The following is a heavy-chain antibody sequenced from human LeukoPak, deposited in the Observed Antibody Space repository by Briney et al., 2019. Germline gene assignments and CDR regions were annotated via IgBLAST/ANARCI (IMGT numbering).Heavy chain of an antibody. D-gene: IGHD5-18*01. J-gene: IGHJ4*02. Sequence: PGGFLRLSCAASGFTVSSNYMSWVRQAPGKGLEWVSVIYSGGSTYYADSVKGRFTISRDNPKNTLYLQMNSLRAEDTAVYYCAREDSYGWSHFDYWGQGTLVTVSS. CDR1: GFTVSSNY. CDR3: AREDSYGWSHFDY. CDR2: IYSGGST. V-gene: IGHV3-53*01.